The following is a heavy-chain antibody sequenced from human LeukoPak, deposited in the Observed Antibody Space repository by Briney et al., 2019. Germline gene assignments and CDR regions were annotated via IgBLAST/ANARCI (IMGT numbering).Heavy chain of an antibody. J-gene: IGHJ4*02. CDR3: ARVNTAMVPSNFDY. CDR2: VDPEDGET. D-gene: IGHD5-18*01. V-gene: IGHV1-69-2*01. Sequence: ASVKVSCKASGYTFTDYYMHWVQQAPGKGLEWMGRVDPEDGETIYAEKFQGRVTITADESTSTAYMELSSLRSEDTAVYYCARVNTAMVPSNFDYWGQGTLVTVSS. CDR1: GYTFTDYY.